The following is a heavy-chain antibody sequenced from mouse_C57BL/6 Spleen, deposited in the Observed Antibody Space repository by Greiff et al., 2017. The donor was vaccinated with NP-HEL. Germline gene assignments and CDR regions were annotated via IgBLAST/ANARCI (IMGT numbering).Heavy chain of an antibody. V-gene: IGHV1-50*01. CDR2: IDPSDSYT. CDR3: ANYYGSSPGCAY. CDR1: GYTFTSYW. Sequence: VQLQQSGAELVKPGASVKLSCKASGYTFTSYWMQWVKQRPGQGLEWIGEIDPSDSYTNYNQKFKGKATLTVDTSSSTAYMQLSSLTSEDSAVYYGANYYGSSPGCAYWGKGTLVTVSA. D-gene: IGHD1-1*01. J-gene: IGHJ3*01.